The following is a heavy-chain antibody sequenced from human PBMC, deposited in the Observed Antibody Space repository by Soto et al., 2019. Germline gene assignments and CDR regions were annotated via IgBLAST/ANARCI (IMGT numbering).Heavy chain of an antibody. V-gene: IGHV4-59*02. CDR3: ARENNGMDV. CDR2: IYYRGST. CDR1: AGCVRSYY. Sequence: LSVTFTVSAGCVRSYYWSWIRQPPGKGLEWIGYIYYRGSTNYNPSLKSRVTISIDTSKNQISLKLTSVTAADTAVYYCARENNGMDVWGQGTTVTVSS. J-gene: IGHJ6*02.